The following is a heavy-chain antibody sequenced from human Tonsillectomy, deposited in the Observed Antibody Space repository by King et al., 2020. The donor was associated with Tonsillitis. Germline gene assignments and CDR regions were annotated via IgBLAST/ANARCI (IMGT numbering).Heavy chain of an antibody. V-gene: IGHV5-51*03. CDR3: ARLVRSGEPGRGYYRMDV. Sequence: VQLVQSGAEVKKPGESLKISCQGSGYTFARFWIGWVRQMPGKGLEWMGLIYPGDSDTRYSPSFQGQVTISADKSNRVAYLQWSSLEASDTAMYFCARLVRSGEPGRGYYRMDVWGKGTSVTVSS. J-gene: IGHJ6*04. CDR2: IYPGDSDT. CDR1: GYTFARFW. D-gene: IGHD7-27*01.